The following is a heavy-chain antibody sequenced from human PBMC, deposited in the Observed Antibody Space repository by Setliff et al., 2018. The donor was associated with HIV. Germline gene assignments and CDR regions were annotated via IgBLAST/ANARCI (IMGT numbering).Heavy chain of an antibody. Sequence: SVKVSCKASGGTFSSYAVSYLRQAPGQGLEWMGGIVPIFGTANYAQKFQGRVTITADESTSTAYMELKSLRSEDTAVYYCAEGGLGGGYSYGLAKDWGQGTLVTVSS. CDR3: AEGGLGGGYSYGLAKD. V-gene: IGHV1-69*13. D-gene: IGHD5-18*01. CDR1: GGTFSSYA. CDR2: IVPIFGTA. J-gene: IGHJ4*02.